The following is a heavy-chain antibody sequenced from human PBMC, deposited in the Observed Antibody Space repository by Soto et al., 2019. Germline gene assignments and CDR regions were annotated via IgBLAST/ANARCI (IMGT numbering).Heavy chain of an antibody. CDR3: VRDGSKSLRDWFDP. Sequence: PSETLSLTCNVSGGSISKFYWAWIRKTAGNGLEWMGRAYATGTTDYNPSLRSRVAMSVDISKKTFSLRLRSVTGADSGVYYCVRDGSKSLRDWFDPWGQGILVTVS. CDR2: AYATGTT. J-gene: IGHJ5*02. V-gene: IGHV4-4*07. CDR1: GGSISKFY.